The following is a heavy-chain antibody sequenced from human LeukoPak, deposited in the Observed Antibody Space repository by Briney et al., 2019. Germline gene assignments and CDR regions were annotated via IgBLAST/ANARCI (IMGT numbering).Heavy chain of an antibody. CDR3: ARVKWAAGTTGIVRY. J-gene: IGHJ4*02. CDR1: GFTFSSYG. CDR2: ISGSGGST. V-gene: IGHV3-23*01. D-gene: IGHD1-7*01. Sequence: GGSLRLSCAASGFTFSSYGMSWVRQAPGKGLEWVSAISGSGGSTYYADSVKGRFTISRDNSKNTLYLQMNSLRAEDTAVYYCARVKWAAGTTGIVRYWGQGTLVTVSS.